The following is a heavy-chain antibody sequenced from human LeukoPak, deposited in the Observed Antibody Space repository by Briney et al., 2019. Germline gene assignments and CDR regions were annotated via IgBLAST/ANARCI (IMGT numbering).Heavy chain of an antibody. CDR3: ARHQFDSYFDY. D-gene: IGHD3-9*01. Sequence: GGSLRLSCAASGFTFGSYGMHWVRQAPGKGLEWVAVIWYDGSNKYYADSVKGRFTISRDNSKNTLYLQMNSLRAEDTAVYYCARHQFDSYFDYWGQGTLATVSS. CDR1: GFTFGSYG. J-gene: IGHJ4*02. V-gene: IGHV3-33*01. CDR2: IWYDGSNK.